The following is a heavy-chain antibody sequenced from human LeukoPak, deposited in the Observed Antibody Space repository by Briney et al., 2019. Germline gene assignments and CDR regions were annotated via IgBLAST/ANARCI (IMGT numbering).Heavy chain of an antibody. CDR2: MNPNSGNT. Sequence: GASVKVSCKASGYTFHNYDINWVRQATGQGLEWMGWMNPNSGNTGYAQRFQGRVTMTRDTSISTDYMELSSLRSDDTAVYYCARRSFSDNYYGAFNLWGQGTLVTVTS. J-gene: IGHJ4*02. CDR1: GYTFHNYD. V-gene: IGHV1-8*01. CDR3: ARRSFSDNYYGAFNL. D-gene: IGHD3-22*01.